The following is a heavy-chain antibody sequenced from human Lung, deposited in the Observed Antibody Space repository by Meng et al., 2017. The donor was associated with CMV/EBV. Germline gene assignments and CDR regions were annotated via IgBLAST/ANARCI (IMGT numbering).Heavy chain of an antibody. V-gene: IGHV1-8*01. Sequence: SVKVSCXASGYTFTTYDINWVRQATGQGLEWMGWMNPNSGNTGYAQKFQGRVTLTRVTSISTAYMELSSLTSDDTAVYYCARTRIEVEPDGRKIKYYNYGMDVWGQGTTVTDSS. J-gene: IGHJ6*02. D-gene: IGHD2-2*01. CDR3: ARTRIEVEPDGRKIKYYNYGMDV. CDR2: MNPNSGNT. CDR1: GYTFTTYD.